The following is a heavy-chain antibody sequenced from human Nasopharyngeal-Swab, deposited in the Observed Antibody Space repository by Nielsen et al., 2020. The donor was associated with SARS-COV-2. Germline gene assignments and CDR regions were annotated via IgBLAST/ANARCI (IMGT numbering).Heavy chain of an antibody. V-gene: IGHV4-34*01. CDR3: ARGRGGWLGVNWFDP. D-gene: IGHD3-10*01. Sequence: PGKGLEWIGEMNHSGITNYNPSLKSRVTISVDTSKNQFSLKLSSVTAADTAVYYCARGRGGWLGVNWFDPWGQGTLVTVSS. J-gene: IGHJ5*02. CDR2: MNHSGIT.